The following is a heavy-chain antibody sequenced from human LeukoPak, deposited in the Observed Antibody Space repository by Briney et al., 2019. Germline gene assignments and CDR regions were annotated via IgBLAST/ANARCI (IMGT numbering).Heavy chain of an antibody. CDR1: GYTFTGYY. Sequence: ASVKVSCKASGYTFTGYYMHWVRQAPGQGLEWMGWINPNSGGTNYAQKFQGRVTMTRDTSISTAYMELSRLRSDDTAVYYCARDEYYYDSSGYFNDYWGQEPWSPSPQ. CDR3: ARDEYYYDSSGYFNDY. J-gene: IGHJ4*01. D-gene: IGHD3-22*01. V-gene: IGHV1-2*02. CDR2: INPNSGGT.